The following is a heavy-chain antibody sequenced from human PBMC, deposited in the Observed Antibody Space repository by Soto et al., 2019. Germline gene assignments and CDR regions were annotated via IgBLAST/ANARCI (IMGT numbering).Heavy chain of an antibody. V-gene: IGHV3-30*04. J-gene: IGHJ4*02. CDR1: GFSFRTYA. CDR3: ARDNGGY. Sequence: QEQLVESGGGVVQPGRSLRLSCAASGFSFRTYAMHWVRQAPGKGLEWVAVISSDGRKEFYVDSVKGRFTISRDNSKNTLYLQMNSPREDDTAMYYCARDNGGYWGQGTLVTVSS. D-gene: IGHD2-8*01. CDR2: ISSDGRKE.